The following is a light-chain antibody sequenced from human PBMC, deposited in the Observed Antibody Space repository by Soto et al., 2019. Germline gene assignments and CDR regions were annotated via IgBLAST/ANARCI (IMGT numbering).Light chain of an antibody. V-gene: IGKV3-15*01. Sequence: EIVMTQSPATLSVSPGERATLSCRASQSVSSNLAWYQQKPGQAPRLLIYGASTRATGIPARFSGSGSGTAFTLNISSLQSEDFAVYYCQQYNNLPLVTFGQGTKLEIK. J-gene: IGKJ2*01. CDR3: QQYNNLPLVT. CDR2: GAS. CDR1: QSVSSN.